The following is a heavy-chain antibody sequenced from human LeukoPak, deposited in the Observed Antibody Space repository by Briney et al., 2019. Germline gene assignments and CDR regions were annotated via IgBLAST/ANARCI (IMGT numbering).Heavy chain of an antibody. Sequence: GRSLRLSCAASGFTFSNYSMSWVRQAPGKGLEWVLSISGSDTSTYYADSVKGRFTISRDNSKNSLELQMNSLRAEDTAVYYCTKARSASSSSCYNYWGQGSLVTVSS. CDR1: GFTFSNYS. V-gene: IGHV3-23*01. D-gene: IGHD2-2*02. CDR2: ISGSDTST. CDR3: TKARSASSSSCYNY. J-gene: IGHJ4*02.